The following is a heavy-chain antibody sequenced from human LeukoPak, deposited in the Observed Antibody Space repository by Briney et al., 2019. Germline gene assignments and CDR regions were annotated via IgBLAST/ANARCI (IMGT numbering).Heavy chain of an antibody. CDR1: GFTFTSYG. CDR2: ITYDGYYK. CDR3: SASRPHYGDYYGLDV. J-gene: IGHJ6*02. Sequence: GMSLRLSCAASGFTFTSYGMHWVRQSPGKGLEWVALITYDGYYKYYSDSVKGRFTISRDNSKNTLYLQMNSLRTEDTAVYFCSASRPHYGDYYGLDVWGHGTTVTVSS. V-gene: IGHV3-30*03. D-gene: IGHD4/OR15-4a*01.